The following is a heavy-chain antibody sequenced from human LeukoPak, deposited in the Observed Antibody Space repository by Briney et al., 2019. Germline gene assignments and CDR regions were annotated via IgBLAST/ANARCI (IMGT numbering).Heavy chain of an antibody. CDR2: IHSSGTVK. Sequence: GGSLRLSCVVSRFPFSIYEMNWVRQAPGKGLEWVSNIHSSGTVKYYSDSVKGRFSISRDNGKSSLYLQMNSLRVEDTAVYYCALLTVASDFDYWGQGALVTVSS. J-gene: IGHJ4*02. CDR3: ALLTVASDFDY. V-gene: IGHV3-48*03. CDR1: RFPFSIYE. D-gene: IGHD5-12*01.